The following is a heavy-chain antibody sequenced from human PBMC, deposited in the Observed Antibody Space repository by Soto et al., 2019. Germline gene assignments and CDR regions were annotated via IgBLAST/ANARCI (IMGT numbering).Heavy chain of an antibody. CDR3: ARKAGRAYCSGDCYIFDY. J-gene: IGHJ4*02. CDR1: GYLFTSYN. D-gene: IGHD2-21*02. Sequence: ASVKVSCKASGYLFTSYNIHWVRQAPGQGLEWMGTINPSGGGTTYAQKFQGRVTMTRDSSTNTVHMDLSSLRSEDTAVYYCARKAGRAYCSGDCYIFDYWGQGTLVTVSS. V-gene: IGHV1-46*01. CDR2: INPSGGGT.